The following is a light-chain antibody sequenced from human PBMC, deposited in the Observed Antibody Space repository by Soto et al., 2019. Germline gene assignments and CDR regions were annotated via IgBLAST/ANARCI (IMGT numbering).Light chain of an antibody. Sequence: EIELTQSPGTLSLSPGERATLSCRASQSFSSSYLAWYQQKPGQAPRLLIYGASIRATGIPDRFSGSGSGTDFTLTISRLEPEDFAVYYCQQYGTSITFGQGTRLEI. V-gene: IGKV3-20*01. CDR3: QQYGTSIT. CDR2: GAS. J-gene: IGKJ5*01. CDR1: QSFSSSY.